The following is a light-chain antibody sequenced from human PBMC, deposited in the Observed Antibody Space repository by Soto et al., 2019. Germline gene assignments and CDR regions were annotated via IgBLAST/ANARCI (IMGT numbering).Light chain of an antibody. Sequence: DIQMTQSPSFVSASVGDRVTITCRASQDISSWLVWYQQKPGKAPKLLIHATSGLQSGVPSRFSGSASGTDFTLTISNLQSEDFATYYCQQANSFPLTFGGGTKVDIK. J-gene: IGKJ4*01. CDR1: QDISSW. CDR2: ATS. V-gene: IGKV1-12*01. CDR3: QQANSFPLT.